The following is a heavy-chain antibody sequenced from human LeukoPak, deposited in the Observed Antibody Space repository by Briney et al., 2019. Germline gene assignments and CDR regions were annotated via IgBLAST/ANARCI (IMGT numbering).Heavy chain of an antibody. V-gene: IGHV1-69*06. CDR3: ARDRDDSSDYFDY. D-gene: IGHD3-22*01. J-gene: IGHJ4*02. CDR1: GGTFSSYA. CDR2: IIPIFGTA. Sequence: SVKVSCKASGGTFSSYAISWVRQAPGQGLEWMGGIIPIFGTANYAQKFQGRVTITADKSTSTAYMELSSLRSDDTAVYYCARDRDDSSDYFDYWGQGTLVTVSS.